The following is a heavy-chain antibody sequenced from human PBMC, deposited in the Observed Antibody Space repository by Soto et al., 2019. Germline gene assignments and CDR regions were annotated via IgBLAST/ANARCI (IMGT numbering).Heavy chain of an antibody. Sequence: SETLSLTCAVYGGSSSGYYWSWIRQPPGKGLEWIGEINHSGSTNYNPSLKSRVTISVDTSKNQFSLKLSSVTAADTAVYYCARMAKDFWSGYIYYYYYGMDVWGQGTTVT. J-gene: IGHJ6*02. D-gene: IGHD3-3*01. CDR3: ARMAKDFWSGYIYYYYYGMDV. CDR2: INHSGST. CDR1: GGSSSGYY. V-gene: IGHV4-34*01.